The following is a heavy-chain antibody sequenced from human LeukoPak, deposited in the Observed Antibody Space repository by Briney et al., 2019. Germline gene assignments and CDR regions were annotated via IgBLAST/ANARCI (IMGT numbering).Heavy chain of an antibody. D-gene: IGHD6-6*01. CDR1: GFTFSSYA. Sequence: QTGGSLRLSCAASGFTFSSYAMHWVRQAPGKGLEWVAVISYDGSNKYYADSVKGRFTISRDNSKNSLYLQMNSLRAEDTAVYYCARGRGYSSSSTDMDVWGRGTTVTVSS. J-gene: IGHJ6*02. V-gene: IGHV3-30-3*01. CDR2: ISYDGSNK. CDR3: ARGRGYSSSSTDMDV.